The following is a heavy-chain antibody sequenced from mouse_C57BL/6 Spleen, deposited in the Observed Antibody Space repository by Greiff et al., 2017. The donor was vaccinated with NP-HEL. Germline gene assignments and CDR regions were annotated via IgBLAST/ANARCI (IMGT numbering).Heavy chain of an antibody. CDR3: ARGGGYYGGFAY. CDR2: ISYDGSN. V-gene: IGHV3-6*01. Sequence: EVQLQQSGPGLVKPSQSLSLTCSVTGYSITSGYYWNWIRQFPGNKLEWMGYISYDGSNNYNPSLKNRISITRDTSKNQFFLKLNPVTTEDTATYYCARGGGYYGGFAYWGQGTLVTVSA. CDR1: GYSITSGYY. D-gene: IGHD1-1*01. J-gene: IGHJ3*01.